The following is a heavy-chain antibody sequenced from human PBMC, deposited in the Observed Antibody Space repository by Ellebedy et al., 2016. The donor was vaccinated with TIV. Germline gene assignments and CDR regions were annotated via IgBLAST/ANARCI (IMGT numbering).Heavy chain of an antibody. V-gene: IGHV3-11*01. Sequence: PGGSLRLSCAASGFTFNDHYMSWIRQAPGKGMEWVSYISSSGRTIYYADSVRGRLTVSRDNANNSLYLQMNRLGTEDTAVYDCARGDLQGSSGFYYTLDVWGQGTAVTVS. D-gene: IGHD6-6*01. CDR3: ARGDLQGSSGFYYTLDV. CDR1: GFTFNDHY. J-gene: IGHJ6*02. CDR2: ISSSGRTI.